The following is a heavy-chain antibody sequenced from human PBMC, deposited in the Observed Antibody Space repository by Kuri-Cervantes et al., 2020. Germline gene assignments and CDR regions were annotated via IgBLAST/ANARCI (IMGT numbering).Heavy chain of an antibody. CDR1: GFTVSSNY. D-gene: IGHD3-16*01. CDR2: IYSGGST. CDR3: AKLGAVTYYYYYYYMDV. Sequence: GGSLRLSCAASGFTVSSNYMSWVRQAPGKGLEWVSVIYSGGSTYYADSVKGRFTISRDNSKNTLCLQMNSLRAEDTAVYYCAKLGAVTYYYYYYYMDVWGKGTTVTVSS. V-gene: IGHV3-53*01. J-gene: IGHJ6*03.